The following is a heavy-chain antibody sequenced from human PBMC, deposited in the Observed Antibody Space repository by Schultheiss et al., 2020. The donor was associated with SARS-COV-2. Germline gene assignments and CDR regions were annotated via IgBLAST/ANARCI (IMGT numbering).Heavy chain of an antibody. J-gene: IGHJ3*02. CDR1: GFTFSDYY. CDR3: ARDWRSGSYFRRVAFDI. V-gene: IGHV3-69-1*01. Sequence: GESLKISCAASGFTFSDYYMNWVRQAPGKGLEWVSSISSSSTIYYADSVKGRFTISRDNAKNSLYLQMNSLRAEDTAVYYCARDWRSGSYFRRVAFDIWGQGTMVTVSS. CDR2: ISSSSTI. D-gene: IGHD1-26*01.